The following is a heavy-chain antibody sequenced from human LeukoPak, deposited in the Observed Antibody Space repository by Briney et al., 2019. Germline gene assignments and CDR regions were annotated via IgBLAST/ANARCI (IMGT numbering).Heavy chain of an antibody. Sequence: GGSLRLSCAASGFTFSSYAMSCVRQAPGKGLEWVSAISGSGGSTYYADSVKGRFTISRDNSKNTLYLQVSSLRAEDTAVYYCAKAIVATITDLDYWGQGTLVTVSS. D-gene: IGHD5-12*01. V-gene: IGHV3-23*01. CDR3: AKAIVATITDLDY. J-gene: IGHJ4*02. CDR1: GFTFSSYA. CDR2: ISGSGGST.